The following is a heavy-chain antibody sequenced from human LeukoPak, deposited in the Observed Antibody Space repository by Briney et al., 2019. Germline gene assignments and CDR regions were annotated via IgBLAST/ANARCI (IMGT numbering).Heavy chain of an antibody. CDR1: GFTFSNAW. CDR2: IKSKTDGGTT. Sequence: KPGGSLRLSCAASGFTFSNAWMNWVRQAPGKGLEWVGRIKSKTDGGTTDYAAPVKGRFTISRDDSKNTLYLQMNSLKTEDTAVYYCTTEERVSSGYCSGGSCYIDHWGQGTLVTVSS. D-gene: IGHD2-15*01. J-gene: IGHJ4*02. CDR3: TTEERVSSGYCSGGSCYIDH. V-gene: IGHV3-15*01.